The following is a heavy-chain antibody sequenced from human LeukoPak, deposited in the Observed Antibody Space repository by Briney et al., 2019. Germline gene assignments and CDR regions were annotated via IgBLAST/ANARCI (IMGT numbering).Heavy chain of an antibody. J-gene: IGHJ6*03. CDR2: ISAYNGNT. D-gene: IGHD3-3*01. CDR3: ARPVDYDFWSGYYRRDYYYYMDV. V-gene: IGHV1-18*01. Sequence: GSSVKVSCKSSGGSFSTYAVNWVRQAPGQGLEWMGWISAYNGNTNYAQKLQGRVTMTTDTSTSTAYMELRSLRSDDTAVYYCARPVDYDFWSGYYRRDYYYYMDVWGKGTTVTVSS. CDR1: GGSFSTYA.